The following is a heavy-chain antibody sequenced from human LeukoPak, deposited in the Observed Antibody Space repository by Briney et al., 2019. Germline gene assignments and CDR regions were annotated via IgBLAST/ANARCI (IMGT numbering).Heavy chain of an antibody. CDR3: AKDSSPDLLWFGELFPGYYYMDV. Sequence: GGSLRLSCAASGFTFSSYAMSWVRQAPGRGLEWVSAISGSGGSTYYADSVKGRFTISRDNSKNTLYLQINSLRAEDTAVYYCAKDSSPDLLWFGELFPGYYYMDVWGKGTTVTASS. D-gene: IGHD3-10*01. J-gene: IGHJ6*03. CDR2: ISGSGGST. CDR1: GFTFSSYA. V-gene: IGHV3-23*01.